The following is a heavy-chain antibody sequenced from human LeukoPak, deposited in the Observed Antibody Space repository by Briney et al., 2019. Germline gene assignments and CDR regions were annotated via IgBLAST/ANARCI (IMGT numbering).Heavy chain of an antibody. Sequence: SETLSLTCTVSGYSISSGYYWGWIRQPPGKGLQWIGSIFHSGNTYYNPSLKSRVTISVDTSKNQFSLELSSVTAAETAVYYCARDFSYSVSGSYSHFDYWGQGTLVTVSS. CDR2: IFHSGNT. D-gene: IGHD3-10*01. CDR1: GYSISSGYY. J-gene: IGHJ4*02. V-gene: IGHV4-38-2*02. CDR3: ARDFSYSVSGSYSHFDY.